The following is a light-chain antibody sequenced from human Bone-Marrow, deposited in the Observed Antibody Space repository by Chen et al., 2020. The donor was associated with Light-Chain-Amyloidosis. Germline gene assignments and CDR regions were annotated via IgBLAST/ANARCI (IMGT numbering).Light chain of an antibody. Sequence: VLTRPPQVSAPPGRRFTFPSSGSNSNIGINYVSWYQQLPGTSPKLLIYENNQRPSEIPDRFSGSKSGTSATLGVAGLQTGDEADYYCATWDSSLTVWMFGGGTKLTVL. V-gene: IGLV1-51*02. J-gene: IGLJ3*02. CDR1: NSNIGINY. CDR2: ENN. CDR3: ATWDSSLTVWM.